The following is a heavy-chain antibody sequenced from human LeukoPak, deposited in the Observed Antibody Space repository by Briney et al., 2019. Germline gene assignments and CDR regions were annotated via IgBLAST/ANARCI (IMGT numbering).Heavy chain of an antibody. V-gene: IGHV6-1*01. Sequence: SQTLSLTCAISGDSVSSNSAAWNWIRQSPSRGLEWLGRTYYRSKWYNDYAVSVKSRITINPDTSKNKFSLQLNSVTPEDTAVYYCARVYYYDSSGYYDPNLFYYYMDVWGKGTTVTVSS. CDR3: ARVYYYDSSGYYDPNLFYYYMDV. CDR1: GDSVSSNSAA. D-gene: IGHD3-22*01. J-gene: IGHJ6*03. CDR2: TYYRSKWYN.